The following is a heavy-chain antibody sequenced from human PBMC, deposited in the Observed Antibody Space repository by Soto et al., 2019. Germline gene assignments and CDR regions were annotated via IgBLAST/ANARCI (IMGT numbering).Heavy chain of an antibody. V-gene: IGHV1-69*18. J-gene: IGHJ4*02. CDR2: NIPIFRST. D-gene: IGHD4-17*01. CDR1: GGTFSKYA. CDR3: ARDNDYGDYNFDS. Sequence: QVQLVQSGAEVKTPGSSVKVTCKASGGTFSKYAISWVRQAPGQGLEWMGMNIPIFRSTKYAQKFQGRVTITVDEATTTAYMELSSLTSEDTAFYYCARDNDYGDYNFDSCGQGTLVTVSS.